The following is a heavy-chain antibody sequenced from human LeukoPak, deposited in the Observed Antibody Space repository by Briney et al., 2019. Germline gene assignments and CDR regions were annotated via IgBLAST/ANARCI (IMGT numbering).Heavy chain of an antibody. J-gene: IGHJ4*02. V-gene: IGHV4-59*08. CDR2: IYYSGST. CDR3: AIAREEVDY. D-gene: IGHD1-26*01. CDR1: GDSISSYY. Sequence: SETLSLTCTVSGDSISSYYWSWIRQPPGKGLEWIGYIYYSGSTYYNPSLKSRVTISVDTSKNQFSLKLSSVTAADTAVYYCAIAREEVDYWGQGTLVTVSS.